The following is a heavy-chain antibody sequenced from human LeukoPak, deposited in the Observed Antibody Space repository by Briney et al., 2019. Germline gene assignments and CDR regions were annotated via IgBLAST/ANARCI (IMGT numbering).Heavy chain of an antibody. CDR2: VSGSGSTT. Sequence: GGSLRLSCAASGFTFSIYAMSWVRQAPGKGLEWVSAVSGSGSTTYYADSVRGRFTISRDNSKNTLYLQMSSLRAEDTALYYCARRRKFDSSALTSQTPYYSDYWGQGTLVTVSS. D-gene: IGHD3-22*01. J-gene: IGHJ4*02. V-gene: IGHV3-23*01. CDR3: ARRRKFDSSALTSQTPYYSDY. CDR1: GFTFSIYA.